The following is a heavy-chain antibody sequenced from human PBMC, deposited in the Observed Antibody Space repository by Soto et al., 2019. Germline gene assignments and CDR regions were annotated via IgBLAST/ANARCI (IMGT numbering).Heavy chain of an antibody. J-gene: IGHJ4*02. Sequence: PGGSLRLSCAASGFTFDDYAMHWVRQAPGKGLEWVSGISWNSGSIGYADSVKGRFTISRDNAKNPLYLQMNSLGAEDTALYYCAKDLGQLHPLYYFDYWGQGTLVTVSS. V-gene: IGHV3-9*01. CDR1: GFTFDDYA. CDR2: ISWNSGSI. D-gene: IGHD6-6*01. CDR3: AKDLGQLHPLYYFDY.